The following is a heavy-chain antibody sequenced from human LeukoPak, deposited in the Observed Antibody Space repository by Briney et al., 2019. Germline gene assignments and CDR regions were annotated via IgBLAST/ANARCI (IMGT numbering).Heavy chain of an antibody. V-gene: IGHV4-34*01. J-gene: IGHJ5*02. CDR2: INHSGST. CDR3: AREKRITMVRGVINWFDP. D-gene: IGHD3-10*01. CDR1: GGSFSGYY. Sequence: PSETLSLTCAVYGGSFSGYYWSWLRQPPGKGLEWIGEINHSGSTNYNPSLKSRVTISVDTSKNQFSLKLSSVTAADTAVYYCAREKRITMVRGVINWFDPWGQGTLVTVSS.